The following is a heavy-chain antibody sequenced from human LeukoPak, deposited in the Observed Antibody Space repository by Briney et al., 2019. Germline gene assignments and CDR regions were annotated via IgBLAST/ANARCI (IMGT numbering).Heavy chain of an antibody. CDR1: GFTFRDAA. Sequence: GGSLRLSCAVSGFTFRDAAMTWVRQAPGKGLEWVSLISSSGNNAYYADSVKGRFNISRDNSKHTLSLQMNSLRVEDTAIYYCAKDIQLSTWGLGTMVTVSS. CDR2: ISSSGNNA. J-gene: IGHJ3*01. CDR3: AKDIQLST. V-gene: IGHV3-23*01. D-gene: IGHD5-24*01.